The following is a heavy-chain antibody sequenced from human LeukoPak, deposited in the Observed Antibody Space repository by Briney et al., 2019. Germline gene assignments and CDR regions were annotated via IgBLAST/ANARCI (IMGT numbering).Heavy chain of an antibody. CDR1: GGSISSSSYY. Sequence: SETLSLTCTVSGGSISSSSYYWGWIRQPPGKGLEWFGSIYYSGSSYYNPSLNSRVTISVDTSKNRFSLKLSSVTAADTAVYYCARVPMYYDILTGYYNVWYFDLWGRGTLVTVSS. D-gene: IGHD3-9*01. J-gene: IGHJ2*01. CDR3: ARVPMYYDILTGYYNVWYFDL. V-gene: IGHV4-39*07. CDR2: IYYSGSS.